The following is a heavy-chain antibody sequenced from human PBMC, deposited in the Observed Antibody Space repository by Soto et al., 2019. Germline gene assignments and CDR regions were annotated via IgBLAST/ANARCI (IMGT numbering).Heavy chain of an antibody. J-gene: IGHJ5*02. CDR1: GGSISSGGYY. CDR2: IYYIGST. CDR3: ARSVFP. V-gene: IGHV4-31*03. Sequence: QVQLQESGPGLVKPSQTLSLTCTVSGGSISSGGYYWNWIRQHPGKGLEWIGYIYYIGSTYYIPSLKSRVTIALNTSKNTFSLRLSFVTAADTAVYYCARSVFPWGQGTLVTVSS.